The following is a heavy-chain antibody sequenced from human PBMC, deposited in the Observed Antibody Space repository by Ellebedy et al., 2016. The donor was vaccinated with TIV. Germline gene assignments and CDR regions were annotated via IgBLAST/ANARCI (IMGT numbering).Heavy chain of an antibody. CDR2: FGSGGDS. V-gene: IGHV3-13*01. CDR3: VRGGAAPHNRYFDF. Sequence: PGGSLRLSCAASGFTFRIYDMHWVRQSIGKGLEWVSAFGSGGDSYYPASVKGGFTISRENAKSSVYLQMNSLRVGDTAVYYCVRGGAAPHNRYFDFWGRGTLVTVSS. D-gene: IGHD1-14*01. CDR1: GFTFRIYD. J-gene: IGHJ2*01.